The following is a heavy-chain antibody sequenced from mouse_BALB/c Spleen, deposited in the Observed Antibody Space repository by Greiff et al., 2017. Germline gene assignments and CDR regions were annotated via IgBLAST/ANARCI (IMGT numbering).Heavy chain of an antibody. Sequence: VQLQQSGAELAKPGASVKMSCKASGYTFTSYWMHWVKQRPGQGLEWIGYINPSTGYTEYNQKFKDKATLTADKSSSTAYMQLSSLTSEDSAVYYCAKRSLPHCYAMDYWGQGTSVTVSS. J-gene: IGHJ4*01. CDR1: GYTFTSYW. D-gene: IGHD6-5*01. CDR3: AKRSLPHCYAMDY. CDR2: INPSTGYT. V-gene: IGHV1-7*01.